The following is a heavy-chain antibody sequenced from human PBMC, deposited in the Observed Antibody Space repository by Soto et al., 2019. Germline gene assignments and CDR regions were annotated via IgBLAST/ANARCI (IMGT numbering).Heavy chain of an antibody. J-gene: IGHJ6*02. CDR3: ASGQLWLGYYYYGMDV. D-gene: IGHD5-18*01. CDR2: INAGNGNT. Sequence: ASVKVSCKASGYTFTSYAMHWVRQAPGQKLEWMGWINAGNGNTKYSQKFQGRVTITRDTSASTAYMELSSLRFEDTAVYYCASGQLWLGYYYYGMDVWGQGTTVTVSS. CDR1: GYTFTSYA. V-gene: IGHV1-3*01.